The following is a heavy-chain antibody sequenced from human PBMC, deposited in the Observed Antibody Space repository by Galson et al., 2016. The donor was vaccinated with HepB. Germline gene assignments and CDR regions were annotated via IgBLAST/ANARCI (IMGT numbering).Heavy chain of an antibody. Sequence: SLRLSCAASGFNFSSYAMSWVRQAPGKGLEWVSGISGSGGSTDYADSVKGRFTISRDNSKNTLYLQMNSLRAEDTALYYCAKDKLGIGVGDFDYWGQATPVTVSS. V-gene: IGHV3-23*01. J-gene: IGHJ4*02. CDR3: AKDKLGIGVGDFDY. CDR1: GFNFSSYA. CDR2: ISGSGGST. D-gene: IGHD7-27*01.